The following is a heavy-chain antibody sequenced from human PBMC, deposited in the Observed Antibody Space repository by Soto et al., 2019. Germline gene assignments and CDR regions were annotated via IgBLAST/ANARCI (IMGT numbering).Heavy chain of an antibody. J-gene: IGHJ4*02. Sequence: VQLLESGGGLAQSGGSLRLSCAASGFIFSNYAMSWVRQAPGKGLAWVSASGGSGHSTYYADSVKGRFTISRDNSKSTLYLQMNNLRAEDTAIYYCALGGIASPGYWGQGTLVTVSS. CDR2: SGGSGHST. D-gene: IGHD6-13*01. CDR1: GFIFSNYA. V-gene: IGHV3-23*01. CDR3: ALGGIASPGY.